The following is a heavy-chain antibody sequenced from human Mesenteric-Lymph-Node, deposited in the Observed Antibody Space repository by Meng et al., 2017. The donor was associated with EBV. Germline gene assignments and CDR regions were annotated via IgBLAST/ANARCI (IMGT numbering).Heavy chain of an antibody. CDR2: VFHIGST. Sequence: QRQLQQWGAVPLKPSETPSLTFPVSGGSISGNNWWSWIRQPPGKGLEWIGEVFHIGSTNYNPSLKSRVTISLDKSKNQFSLKLTSVTAADTAVYFCARVSEISGTWLDCWGQGTLVTVSS. J-gene: IGHJ1*01. CDR3: ARVSEISGTWLDC. V-gene: IGHV4-4*02. CDR1: GGSISGNNW. D-gene: IGHD1-7*01.